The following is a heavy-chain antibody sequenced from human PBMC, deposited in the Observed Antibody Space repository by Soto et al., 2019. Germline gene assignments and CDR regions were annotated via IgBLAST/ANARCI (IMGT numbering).Heavy chain of an antibody. J-gene: IGHJ4*02. D-gene: IGHD3-3*01. CDR1: GYSFLNFW. CDR2: IYPSDSDT. Sequence: GESLKISCKASGYSFLNFWIGWVRQVPGKGLELMGIIYPSDSDTRYRPSFQGQVTISADKSISSAYLQWSSLRASDTAMYYCARGGVSTRTFDYWGQGTPVTVSS. V-gene: IGHV5-51*01. CDR3: ARGGVSTRTFDY.